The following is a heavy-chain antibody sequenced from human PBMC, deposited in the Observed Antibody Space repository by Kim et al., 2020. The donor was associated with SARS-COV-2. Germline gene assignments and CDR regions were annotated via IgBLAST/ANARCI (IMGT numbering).Heavy chain of an antibody. CDR2: ISSISAYT. J-gene: IGHJ4*02. Sequence: GGSLRLSCAGSGFAFSNYAMHWVRQAPGKGLEWVSSISSISAYTDYADSLKGRFTVSRDNAKNSLFLQMDSLRAEDTAVYYCARGPEGDGYADYWGQGTLVTVSS. V-gene: IGHV3-21*01. D-gene: IGHD5-18*01. CDR1: GFAFSNYA. CDR3: ARGPEGDGYADY.